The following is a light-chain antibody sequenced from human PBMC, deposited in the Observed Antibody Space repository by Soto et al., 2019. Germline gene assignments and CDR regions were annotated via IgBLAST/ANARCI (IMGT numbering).Light chain of an antibody. CDR3: HQYNSYLT. CDR2: KAS. Sequence: DIQMTQSPSTLSASVGDRVTITCRASQSISNWLAWYQQNPGKAPKLLIYKASTLESGVPSRFSGSGSGTEFTLTISSLQPDDFATYYCHQYNSYLTFGQGTKVEI. CDR1: QSISNW. J-gene: IGKJ1*01. V-gene: IGKV1-5*03.